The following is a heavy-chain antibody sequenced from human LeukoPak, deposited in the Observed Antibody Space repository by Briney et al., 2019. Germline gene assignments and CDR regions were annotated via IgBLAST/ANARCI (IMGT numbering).Heavy chain of an antibody. CDR1: GYTFTSYY. D-gene: IGHD3-10*01. Sequence: ASVKVSGKASGYTFTSYYMHWVRQAPGQGLEWMGINNPSGGSTSYAQKFQGRVTMTRDTSTSTLYMELSSLRSEDTAVYYCARDRGITMVRGVMSWGQGTLVTVSS. CDR3: ARDRGITMVRGVMS. CDR2: NNPSGGST. J-gene: IGHJ4*02. V-gene: IGHV1-46*01.